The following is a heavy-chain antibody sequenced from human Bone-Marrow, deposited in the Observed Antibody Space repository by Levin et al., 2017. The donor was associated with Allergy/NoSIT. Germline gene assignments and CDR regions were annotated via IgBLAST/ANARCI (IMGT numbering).Heavy chain of an antibody. Sequence: GGSLRLSCAASGFTFSPYWMHWVRQGPGKGLVWVSRMNSDGSRTSYADSVKGRFTISRENAKNTLYLQMNSLRAEDTAVYYCARENFFGLDVWGQGTTVIVSS. CDR1: GFTFSPYW. V-gene: IGHV3-74*01. CDR2: MNSDGSRT. J-gene: IGHJ6*02. D-gene: IGHD1-7*01. CDR3: ARENFFGLDV.